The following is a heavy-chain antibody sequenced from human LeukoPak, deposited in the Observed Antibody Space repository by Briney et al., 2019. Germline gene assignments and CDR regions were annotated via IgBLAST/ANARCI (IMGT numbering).Heavy chain of an antibody. Sequence: GGSLRLSCVASGFTFSRFEMNWVRQAPGKGLEWVSYISGSGSSIYYADSVKGRFTISRDNAKNTLYLQMNSLRAEDTAVYYCARGANYYDSSGPPNWFDPWGQGTLVTVSS. D-gene: IGHD3-22*01. CDR2: ISGSGSSI. V-gene: IGHV3-48*03. CDR1: GFTFSRFE. J-gene: IGHJ5*02. CDR3: ARGANYYDSSGPPNWFDP.